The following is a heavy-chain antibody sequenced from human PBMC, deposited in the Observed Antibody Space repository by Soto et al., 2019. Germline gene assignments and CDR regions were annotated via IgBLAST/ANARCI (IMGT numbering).Heavy chain of an antibody. D-gene: IGHD5-12*01. Sequence: ASETLSLTCTVSGGSISSYYWSWIRQPPGKGLEWIGYIYYSGSTNYNPSLKSRVTISVDTSKNQFSLKLSSVTAADTAVYYCAREREMATTYFDYWGQGTLVTVSS. CDR1: GGSISSYY. CDR2: IYYSGST. J-gene: IGHJ4*02. CDR3: AREREMATTYFDY. V-gene: IGHV4-59*01.